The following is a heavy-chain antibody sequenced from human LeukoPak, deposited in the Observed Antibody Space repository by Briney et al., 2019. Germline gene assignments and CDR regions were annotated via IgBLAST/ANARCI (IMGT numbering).Heavy chain of an antibody. Sequence: PGGSLRLSCAASGFTFSSYSMNWVRQAPGKGLEWVSSISSSSSYIYYADSVKGRFTISRDNAKNSLYLQMNSLRAEDTTLYYCAKGGSAVRPYYFDYWGQGILVTVSS. CDR1: GFTFSSYS. V-gene: IGHV3-21*04. CDR2: ISSSSSYI. D-gene: IGHD6-6*01. CDR3: AKGGSAVRPYYFDY. J-gene: IGHJ4*02.